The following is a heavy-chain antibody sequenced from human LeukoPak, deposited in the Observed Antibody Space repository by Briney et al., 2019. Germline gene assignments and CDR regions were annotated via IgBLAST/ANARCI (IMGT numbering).Heavy chain of an antibody. CDR2: IYPGDSDT. V-gene: IGHV5-51*01. Sequence: PGESLKISCKYAGYSFTRYWIGWVRQMPGKGLEWMGIIYPGDSDTRYSPSFQGQVTISADKSITTAYLQWSSLKASDTAIYFCARGGSLRPTLFDYWGQGTLVTVSS. D-gene: IGHD1-26*01. CDR1: GYSFTRYW. J-gene: IGHJ4*02. CDR3: ARGGSLRPTLFDY.